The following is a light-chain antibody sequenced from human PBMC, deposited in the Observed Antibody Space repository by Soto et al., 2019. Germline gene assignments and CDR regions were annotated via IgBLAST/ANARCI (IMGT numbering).Light chain of an antibody. Sequence: EIVLTQSPANLSLSPGESATLSCRASHNVISFLAWYQQKPGQAPRLLIYEASNRATGIPARFSGSGSGTDFTLTITTLPPEDFGVYYCQQRSSWPLTFGGGTNVEIK. CDR1: HNVISF. CDR3: QQRSSWPLT. CDR2: EAS. J-gene: IGKJ4*01. V-gene: IGKV3-11*01.